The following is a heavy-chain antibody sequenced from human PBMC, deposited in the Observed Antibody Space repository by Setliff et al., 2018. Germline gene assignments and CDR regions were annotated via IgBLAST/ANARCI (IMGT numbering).Heavy chain of an antibody. CDR2: IYKGGST. CDR1: ANTLSTSYY. CDR3: ARGRMRGSCSGPSCTYDPFDI. J-gene: IGHJ3*02. V-gene: IGHV4-28*03. Sequence: SETLSLTCAVSANTLSTSYYWGWVRQPPGKGLEWIGDIYKGGSTYYNPSLRSRVSMSLDTSKRQVSLILRSVTAADTAVYYCARGRMRGSCSGPSCTYDPFDIWGQGTPVT. D-gene: IGHD2-2*01.